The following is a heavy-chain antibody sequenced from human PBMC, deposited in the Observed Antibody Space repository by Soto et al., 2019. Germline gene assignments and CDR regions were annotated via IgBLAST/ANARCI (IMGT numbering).Heavy chain of an antibody. Sequence: ASVKVSCKASGYTFTGYYMHWGRQAPGQGLEGMGWINPNSGGTNYAKKFQGRVTTTRDTSISTAYMELSRLRSDDTAVYYCARDLGIVVVPAAIYYYYYGMDVWGQGTTVTVSS. CDR2: INPNSGGT. CDR3: ARDLGIVVVPAAIYYYYYGMDV. CDR1: GYTFTGYY. J-gene: IGHJ6*02. D-gene: IGHD2-2*01. V-gene: IGHV1-2*02.